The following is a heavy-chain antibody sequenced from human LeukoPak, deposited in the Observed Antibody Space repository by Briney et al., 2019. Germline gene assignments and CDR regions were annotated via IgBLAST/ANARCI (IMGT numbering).Heavy chain of an antibody. Sequence: SETLSLTCTVPGASFRDNYWSWIRQPPGKGLEWIGYIYYTGTTKYNPSLTSRVTISVDTSKCQFSLKFGSVTGACTAVFFLGRDDDSSGFRYIDLWGRGTRVTV. CDR2: IYYTGTT. CDR1: GASFRDNY. D-gene: IGHD3-22*01. V-gene: IGHV4-59*01. J-gene: IGHJ2*01. CDR3: GRDDDSSGFRYIDL.